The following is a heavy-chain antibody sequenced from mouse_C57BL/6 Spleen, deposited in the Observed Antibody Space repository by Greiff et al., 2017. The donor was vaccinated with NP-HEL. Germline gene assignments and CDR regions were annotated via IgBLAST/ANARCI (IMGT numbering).Heavy chain of an antibody. CDR3: ARPHYYGSSYPLDY. D-gene: IGHD1-1*01. J-gene: IGHJ2*01. CDR1: GFTFSDYG. CDR2: ISSGSSTI. Sequence: EVKLVESGGGLVKPGGSLKLSCAASGFTFSDYGMHWVRQAPEKGLEWVAYISSGSSTIYYADTVKGRFTISRDNAKNTLFLQMTSLRSEDTAMYYCARPHYYGSSYPLDYWGQGTTLTVSS. V-gene: IGHV5-17*01.